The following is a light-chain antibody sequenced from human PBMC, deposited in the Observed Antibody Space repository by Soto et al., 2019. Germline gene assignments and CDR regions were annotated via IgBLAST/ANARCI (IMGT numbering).Light chain of an antibody. CDR1: SSNLRNYY. Sequence: QSVLTQPPSVSAAPGQKVTISCSGGSSNLRNYYVSWYQRLPGRAPKLHIYDNNKRSSGIPDRFYGSKAGTSATLDIAGLQTGDEADYFGGAWDSSLSAVVFGGGTKLTVL. J-gene: IGLJ2*01. V-gene: IGLV1-51*01. CDR2: DNN. CDR3: GAWDSSLSAVV.